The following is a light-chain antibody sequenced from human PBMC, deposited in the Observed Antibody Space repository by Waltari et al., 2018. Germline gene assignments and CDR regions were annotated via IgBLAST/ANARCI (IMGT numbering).Light chain of an antibody. Sequence: EIVLTQSPGTLSLSPGERATLSCMASQSVSSSYLAWYQQKPGQAPRLLIYGASSRATGIPDRFSGSGSGTDFTLTISRLEPEDFAVYYCQQYGSSALTFGGGTKVEIK. V-gene: IGKV3-20*01. CDR1: QSVSSSY. CDR3: QQYGSSALT. J-gene: IGKJ4*01. CDR2: GAS.